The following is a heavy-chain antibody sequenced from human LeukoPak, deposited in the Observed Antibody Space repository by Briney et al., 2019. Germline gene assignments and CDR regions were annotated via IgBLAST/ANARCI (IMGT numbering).Heavy chain of an antibody. V-gene: IGHV3-13*01. CDR1: GFTFSSYD. J-gene: IGHJ4*02. D-gene: IGHD1-26*01. CDR2: IGTAGDT. CDR3: ARAASGSYRLYFDY. Sequence: PGGSLRLSCAASGFTFSSYDMHWVRQATGKGLEWVSAIGTAGDTYYPGSVKGRFTISRENAKNSLYLQMNSLSAGDTAVYYCARAASGSYRLYFDYWGQGTLVTVSS.